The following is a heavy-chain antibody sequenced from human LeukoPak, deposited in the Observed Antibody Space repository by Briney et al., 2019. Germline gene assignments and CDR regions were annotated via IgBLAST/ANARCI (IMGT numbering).Heavy chain of an antibody. CDR1: GFTFSSYW. D-gene: IGHD3-10*01. V-gene: IGHV3-7*01. CDR3: ARGGSGSGSPNAFDI. J-gene: IGHJ3*02. CDR2: IKRDGSET. Sequence: PGGSLRLSCAASGFTFSSYWMSWVRQAPGKGLEWVANIKRDGSETYYVDSVKGRFTISRDNAKNSMFLQVNSVRAEDTAVYCCARGGSGSGSPNAFDIWGQGTMVTVSS.